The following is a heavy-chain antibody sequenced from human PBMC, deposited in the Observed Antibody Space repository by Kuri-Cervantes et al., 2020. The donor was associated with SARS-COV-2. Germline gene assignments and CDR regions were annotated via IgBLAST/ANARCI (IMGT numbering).Heavy chain of an antibody. CDR1: GFTFSTYA. CDR3: ARDRVGVIDS. D-gene: IGHD2-21*01. CDR2: ISDDGQNQ. Sequence: GESPKISCAASGFTFSTYAMHWVRQAPGKGLEWVAIISDDGQNQDFADSVKGRFTISRDNSKNTLCLNMSSLRAEDTAMYYCARDRVGVIDSWGQGTLVTVSS. V-gene: IGHV3-30*04. J-gene: IGHJ4*02.